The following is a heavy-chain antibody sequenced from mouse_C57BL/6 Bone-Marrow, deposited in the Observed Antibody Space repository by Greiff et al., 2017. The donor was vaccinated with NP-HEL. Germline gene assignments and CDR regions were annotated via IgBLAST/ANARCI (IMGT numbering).Heavy chain of an antibody. J-gene: IGHJ3*01. Sequence: EVKLVESGGGLVQPGGSLKLSCAASGFTFSDSYMYWVRQTPEKRLEWVAYISNGGGSTYYPDTVKGRFTISRDNAKNTLYLQMSRLKSEDTAMYYCARYYDYERAWFAYWGQGTLVTVSA. D-gene: IGHD2-4*01. CDR1: GFTFSDSY. V-gene: IGHV5-12*01. CDR3: ARYYDYERAWFAY. CDR2: ISNGGGST.